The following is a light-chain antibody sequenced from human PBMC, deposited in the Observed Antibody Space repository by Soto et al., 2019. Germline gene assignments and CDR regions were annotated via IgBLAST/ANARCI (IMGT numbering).Light chain of an antibody. CDR1: ESLVHDDGNTY. V-gene: IGKV2-30*02. CDR2: KVS. CDR3: MQGTHWPPT. Sequence: DVVMTQSPLSLPVTLGQPASISCRSSESLVHDDGNTYLNWFQQRPGQSPRRLIYKVSNRGSGVSDRFSGSGSGSNFTLKISRVEAADLVVYYCMQGTHWPPTFGQGTKVEIK. J-gene: IGKJ1*01.